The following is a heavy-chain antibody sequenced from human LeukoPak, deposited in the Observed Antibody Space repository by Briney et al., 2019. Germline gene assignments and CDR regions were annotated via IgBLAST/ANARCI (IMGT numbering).Heavy chain of an antibody. J-gene: IGHJ5*02. CDR3: ARLGRVPGVRLNWFDP. V-gene: IGHV4-39*01. Sequence: PSETLSLTCTVSGGSIRSSSHYWGWIRQPPGKGLEWIGSMFYSGNPYYNPSLKSRVNISVDTSKNQFYLKLSSVTAADTALYYCARLGRVPGVRLNWFDPWGQGTLVTVSS. D-gene: IGHD3-10*01. CDR2: MFYSGNP. CDR1: GGSIRSSSHY.